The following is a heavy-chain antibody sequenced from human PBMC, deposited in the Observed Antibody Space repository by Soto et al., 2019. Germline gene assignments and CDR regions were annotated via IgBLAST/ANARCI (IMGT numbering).Heavy chain of an antibody. CDR2: IIPIFGTA. CDR1: RGSFSSYA. Sequence: AVKVRWEASRGSFSSYASSWVRQSHGQGLEWMGGIIPIFGTANYAQKFQGRVTITADESTSTAYMELNSLRAEDTAVYYCARDKYYDFWIGYSNYYFGYWGQGALVTVYS. CDR3: ARDKYYDFWIGYSNYYFGY. D-gene: IGHD3-3*01. V-gene: IGHV1-69*13. J-gene: IGHJ4*02.